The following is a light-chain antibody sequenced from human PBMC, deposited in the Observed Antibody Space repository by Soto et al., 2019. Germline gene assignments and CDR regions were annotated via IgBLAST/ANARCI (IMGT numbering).Light chain of an antibody. CDR1: QSVSSN. V-gene: IGKV3-15*01. Sequence: EIVMTQSPATLSVSPGEGATLSCRASQSVSSNLAWYQQIPGQAPRLLIYGASTRATGIPARFSGSGSGTEFTLTISGLQSEDFAVYYCQQYNNWPLYTFGQGTKVDIK. CDR3: QQYNNWPLYT. J-gene: IGKJ2*01. CDR2: GAS.